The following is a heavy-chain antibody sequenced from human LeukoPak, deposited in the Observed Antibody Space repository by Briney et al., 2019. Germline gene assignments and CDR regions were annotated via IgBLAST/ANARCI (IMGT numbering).Heavy chain of an antibody. CDR3: ARDSPDSSGRTPWFDP. J-gene: IGHJ5*02. D-gene: IGHD3-22*01. CDR2: ISGSGGST. V-gene: IGHV3-21*01. CDR1: GFTFSSYN. Sequence: GGSLRLSCAASGFTFSSYNMNWVRQAPGKGLEWVSAISGSGGSTYYADSVKGRFTISRDNAKNSLYLQMNSLRAEDTAVYYCARDSPDSSGRTPWFDPWGQGTLVTVSS.